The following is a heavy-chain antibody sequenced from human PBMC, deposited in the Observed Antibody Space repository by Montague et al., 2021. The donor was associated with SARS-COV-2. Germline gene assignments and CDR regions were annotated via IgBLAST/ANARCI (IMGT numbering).Heavy chain of an antibody. V-gene: IGHV4-34*01. CDR1: GGSFSGYY. D-gene: IGHD4-23*01. J-gene: IGHJ4*02. Sequence: SETLSLTCAVYGGSFSGYYWTWIRQSPGKGLEWIAEINHSGTTNYNFNPSLRSRVTISVDTSKSQFSLKLSSVTAADTGVYYCARWDPQTLTLIWLRGKSASDYWGQGTLVTVSS. CDR3: ARWDPQTLTLIWLRGKSASDY. CDR2: INHSGTT.